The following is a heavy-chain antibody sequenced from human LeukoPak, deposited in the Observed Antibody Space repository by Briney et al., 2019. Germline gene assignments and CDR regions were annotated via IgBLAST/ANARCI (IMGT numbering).Heavy chain of an antibody. V-gene: IGHV4-34*01. D-gene: IGHD3-22*01. CDR1: GGSFSGYY. Sequence: SETLSLTCAVYGGSFSGYYWGWIRQPPGKGLEWIGEINHSGSTNYNPSLKSRVTISVDTSKDQFSLKLSSVTAADTAVYYCARGGLYYYDSSGSVAFDIWGQGTMVTVSS. CDR2: INHSGST. CDR3: ARGGLYYYDSSGSVAFDI. J-gene: IGHJ3*02.